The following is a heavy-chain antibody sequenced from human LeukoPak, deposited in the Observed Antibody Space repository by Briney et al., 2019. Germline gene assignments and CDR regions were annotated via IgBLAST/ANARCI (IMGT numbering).Heavy chain of an antibody. CDR3: ARGLGVSAWRYYFDY. V-gene: IGHV4-38-2*02. J-gene: IGHJ4*02. D-gene: IGHD6-19*01. CDR1: GYSISSGFY. Sequence: SETLSLTCSVSGYSISSGFYWGWIRQTPGEDLEWIGSIYHSGSTSYNPSLKSRVTMSVDTSKNQFSLRLTSATAADTAVYSCARGLGVSAWRYYFDYWGQGTLVTVSS. CDR2: IYHSGST.